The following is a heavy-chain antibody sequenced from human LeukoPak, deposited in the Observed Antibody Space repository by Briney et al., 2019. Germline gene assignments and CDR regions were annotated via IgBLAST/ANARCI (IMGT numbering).Heavy chain of an antibody. CDR3: ASGYSGYDPFFDY. CDR1: GGSISSYY. D-gene: IGHD5-12*01. Sequence: SETLSLTCTVSGGSISSYYWSWIRQPPGKGLEWIGYIYYSGSTNCNPSLKSRVTISVDTSKNQFSLKLSSVTAADTAVYYCASGYSGYDPFFDYWGQGTLVTVSS. CDR2: IYYSGST. V-gene: IGHV4-59*08. J-gene: IGHJ4*02.